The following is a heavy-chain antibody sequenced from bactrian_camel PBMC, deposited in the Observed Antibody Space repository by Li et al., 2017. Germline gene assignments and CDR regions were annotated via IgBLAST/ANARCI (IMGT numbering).Heavy chain of an antibody. CDR2: IDSDGST. Sequence: VQLVESGGGSVQAGGSLRLSCAAPGYFGCDNDLSWYRQAPGKERESVSFIDSDGSTNYAHSVKGRFTISRDTANRTVYLQMNNLKPEDTAMYYCAASLSCAHMGFDRDIKHWGQGTQVTVS. J-gene: IGHJ4*01. CDR1: GYFGCDND. D-gene: IGHD3*01. CDR3: AASLSCAHMGFDRDIKH. V-gene: IGHV3S53*01.